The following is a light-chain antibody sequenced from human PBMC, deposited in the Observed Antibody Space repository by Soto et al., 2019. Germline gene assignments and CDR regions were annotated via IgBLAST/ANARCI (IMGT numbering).Light chain of an antibody. CDR1: SSDVGGYNR. V-gene: IGLV2-18*02. J-gene: IGLJ1*01. CDR2: EVS. CDR3: SSYTGSSTWV. Sequence: PXSVSGSPGQSVTISCAGTSSDVGGYNRVSWYQQPPGTAPKLVISEVSNRPSGVPDRFSGSKSANTASLTISGFQAEDEADYYYSSYTGSSTWVFGTGTKVTVL.